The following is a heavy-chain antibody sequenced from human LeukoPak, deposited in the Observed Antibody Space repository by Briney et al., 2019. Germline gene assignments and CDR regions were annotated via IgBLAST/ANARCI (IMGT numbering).Heavy chain of an antibody. V-gene: IGHV4-34*01. CDR1: GGSFSGYY. CDR3: ARAAEAFDI. CDR2: INHSGST. J-gene: IGHJ3*02. Sequence: TPSETLSLTCAVYGGSFSGYYWSWIRQPPGKGLEWIGEINHSGSTNYNPSLKSRVTISVDTSKNQFSLKLSSVTAADTAVYHCARAAEAFDIWGQGTMVTVSS.